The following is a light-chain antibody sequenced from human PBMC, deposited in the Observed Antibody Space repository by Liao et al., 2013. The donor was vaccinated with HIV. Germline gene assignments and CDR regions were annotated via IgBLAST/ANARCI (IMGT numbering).Light chain of an antibody. CDR2: QDS. J-gene: IGLJ2*01. Sequence: SYELTQPPSVSVSPGQTASIPCSGDKLGDKYACWYQQKPGQSPVLVIYQDSKRPSGIPERFSGSNSGNTATLTISGTQTMDEADYYCQVWDSSSDQGVFGGGTKVTVL. V-gene: IGLV3-1*01. CDR1: KLGDKY. CDR3: QVWDSSSDQGV.